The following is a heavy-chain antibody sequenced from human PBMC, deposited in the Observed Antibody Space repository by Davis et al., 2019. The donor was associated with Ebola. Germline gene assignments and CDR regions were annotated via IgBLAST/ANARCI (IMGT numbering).Heavy chain of an antibody. Sequence: GGSLRLSCAASGFTFSSYGMHWVRQAPGKGLEWVAVISYDGSNKYYADSVKGRFTISRDNSKNTLFLQMNSLRAEDTAMYHCARHAYGDFWYFDLWGRGTLVTVSS. CDR1: GFTFSSYG. J-gene: IGHJ2*01. D-gene: IGHD4-17*01. CDR2: ISYDGSNK. CDR3: ARHAYGDFWYFDL. V-gene: IGHV3-30*03.